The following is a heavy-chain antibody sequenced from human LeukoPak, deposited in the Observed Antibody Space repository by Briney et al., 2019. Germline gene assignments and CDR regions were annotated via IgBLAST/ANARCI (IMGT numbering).Heavy chain of an antibody. CDR3: ARGGSYSRFDP. CDR2: ISSKSNYI. CDR1: GFTFSSYT. Sequence: GGSLRLSCAASGFTFSSYTMNWVRQAPGKGLEWVSSISSKSNYIYYADSVRGRFTISRDNAKNSLYLQMNSLRAEDTAVYYCARGGSYSRFDPWGQGTLVTVSS. D-gene: IGHD1-26*01. V-gene: IGHV3-21*01. J-gene: IGHJ5*02.